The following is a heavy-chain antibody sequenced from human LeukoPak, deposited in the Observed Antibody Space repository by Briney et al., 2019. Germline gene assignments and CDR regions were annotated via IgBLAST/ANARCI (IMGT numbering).Heavy chain of an antibody. V-gene: IGHV3-48*03. D-gene: IGHD2-8*01. Sequence: PGGSLRLSCVTSGFTFRSYEMDWVRQAPGKGPEWVSHISRGGNTEYYADSVRGRFTVSRDNAKNLLYLQMNSLRDEDTAVYYCARDTVNGPFVISLDLWGQGALVTVSS. J-gene: IGHJ5*02. CDR2: ISRGGNTE. CDR1: GFTFRSYE. CDR3: ARDTVNGPFVISLDL.